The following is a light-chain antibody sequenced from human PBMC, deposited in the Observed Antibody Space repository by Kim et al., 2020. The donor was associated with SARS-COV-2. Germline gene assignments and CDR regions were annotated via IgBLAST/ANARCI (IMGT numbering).Light chain of an antibody. Sequence: EIVLTQSPGTLSLSPGQRATLSCRASQSVGSNYLAWYQQKPGQAPRLLIYGASSGATGIPDRFSGSGSGTDFTLTISRLEPEDFAVYYCQQYGSSPTFGQGTKLEI. CDR2: GAS. CDR3: QQYGSSPT. CDR1: QSVGSNY. V-gene: IGKV3-20*01. J-gene: IGKJ1*01.